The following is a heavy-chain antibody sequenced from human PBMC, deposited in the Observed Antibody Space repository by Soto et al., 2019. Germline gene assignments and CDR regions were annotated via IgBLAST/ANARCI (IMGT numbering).Heavy chain of an antibody. J-gene: IGHJ4*02. V-gene: IGHV3-23*01. D-gene: IGHD2-2*01. CDR3: AKDLWADIVVVPAAPIDY. CDR1: GFTFSSYA. CDR2: ISGSGGST. Sequence: GGSLRLSCAASGFTFSSYAMSWVRQAPGKGLEWVSAISGSGGSTYYADSVKGRFTISRDNSKNTLYLQMNSLRAEDTAVYYCAKDLWADIVVVPAAPIDYWGQGTLVTVSS.